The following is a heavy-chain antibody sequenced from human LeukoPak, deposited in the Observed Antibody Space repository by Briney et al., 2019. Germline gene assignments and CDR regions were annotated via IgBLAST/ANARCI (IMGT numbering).Heavy chain of an antibody. Sequence: SETLSLTCTVSGFSISSYYWSWLRQPPGKGLEGFGRIYTSGSTNYNPSLESRVTMSVDTSKNQFSLKLSSVTAADTAVYYCARWCSSTSCYGTRRALDIWGQGTMVTVSS. CDR3: ARWCSSTSCYGTRRALDI. D-gene: IGHD2-2*01. CDR2: IYTSGST. V-gene: IGHV4-4*07. CDR1: GFSISSYY. J-gene: IGHJ3*02.